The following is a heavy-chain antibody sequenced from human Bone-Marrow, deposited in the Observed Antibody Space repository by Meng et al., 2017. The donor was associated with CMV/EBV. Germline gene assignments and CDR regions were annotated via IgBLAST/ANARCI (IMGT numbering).Heavy chain of an antibody. J-gene: IGHJ6*02. Sequence: SVKVSCKASGGTFSSYAISWVRQAPGQGVEWMGGIIPILGIANYAQKFQGRVTITADKSTSTAYMELSSLRSEDTAVYYCARQGPPRTVPPFGMDVWGQGTTVTVYS. V-gene: IGHV1-69*10. D-gene: IGHD2-2*01. CDR3: ARQGPPRTVPPFGMDV. CDR1: GGTFSSYA. CDR2: IIPILGIA.